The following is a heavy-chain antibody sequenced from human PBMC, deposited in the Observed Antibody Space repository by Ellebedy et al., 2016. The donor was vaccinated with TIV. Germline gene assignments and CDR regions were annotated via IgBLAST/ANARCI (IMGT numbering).Heavy chain of an antibody. V-gene: IGHV1-46*01. Sequence: ASVKVSCXASGYRLSRYYIHWMRQAPGRGLEWMGVIDPSNGGTSYSQKFQGRLLVTTDTSTSTVYMDLSSLRFHDTAMYYCARYHSSGDDYWGQGTLVTVSS. CDR2: IDPSNGGT. D-gene: IGHD3-22*01. CDR1: GYRLSRYY. J-gene: IGHJ4*02. CDR3: ARYHSSGDDY.